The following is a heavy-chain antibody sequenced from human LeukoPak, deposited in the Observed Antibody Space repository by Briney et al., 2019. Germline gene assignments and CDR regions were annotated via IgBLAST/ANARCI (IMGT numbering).Heavy chain of an antibody. Sequence: GGSLRLSCAASGFTFTSYAMSWVRQAPGKGLEWVSAVSDSGGSTYYADSVKGRFTISRDNSKNTVHLQMNSLRAEDTAVYYCARDRIIAALDYWGQGTLVTVSS. J-gene: IGHJ4*02. CDR2: VSDSGGST. CDR1: GFTFTSYA. CDR3: ARDRIIAALDY. V-gene: IGHV3-23*01. D-gene: IGHD6-6*01.